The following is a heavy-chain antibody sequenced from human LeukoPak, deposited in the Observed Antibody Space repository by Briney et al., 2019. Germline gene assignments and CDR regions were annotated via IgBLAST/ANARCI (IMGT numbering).Heavy chain of an antibody. Sequence: GRSLRLSCAASGFTFSSYAMSWVRQAPGKGLEWVSAISGSGGSTYYADSVKGRFTISRDNSKNTLYLQMNSLRAEDTAVYYCAKTLYSSGQYYFDYWGQGTLVTVSS. CDR3: AKTLYSSGQYYFDY. D-gene: IGHD5-18*01. J-gene: IGHJ4*02. CDR2: ISGSGGST. CDR1: GFTFSSYA. V-gene: IGHV3-23*01.